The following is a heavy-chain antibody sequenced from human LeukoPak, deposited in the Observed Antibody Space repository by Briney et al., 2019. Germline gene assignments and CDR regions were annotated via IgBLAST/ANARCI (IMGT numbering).Heavy chain of an antibody. V-gene: IGHV3-7*01. Sequence: GGSLRLSCAASGFTFSDYWMAWVRQAPGKGPEWVAHIRQDGSEEDYVDSVKGRFTISRDNAKNSLYLQMSSLRAEDTAVYYCGRGSRISDYWGQGTQVTVSS. D-gene: IGHD2-15*01. CDR3: GRGSRISDY. CDR2: IRQDGSEE. J-gene: IGHJ4*02. CDR1: GFTFSDYW.